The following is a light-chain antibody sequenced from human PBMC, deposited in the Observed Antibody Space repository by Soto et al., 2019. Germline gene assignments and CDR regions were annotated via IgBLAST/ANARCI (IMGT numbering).Light chain of an antibody. CDR1: QSVSSNF. CDR3: HQYGSSPRT. J-gene: IGKJ1*01. Sequence: EIVLTQSPGTLSLSPGDRATLSCRASQSVSSNFLAWYQQKPGLAPRLLIYGASIRATGIPDRFSGSGSGTAFTLTIRRLEPEDFAMYFCHQYGSSPRTFAQGTKVEIK. V-gene: IGKV3-20*01. CDR2: GAS.